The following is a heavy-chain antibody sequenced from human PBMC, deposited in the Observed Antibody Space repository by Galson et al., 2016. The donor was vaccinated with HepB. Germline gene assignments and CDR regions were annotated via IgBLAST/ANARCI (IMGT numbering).Heavy chain of an antibody. CDR2: IYYTGRT. CDR1: GGSISSYF. J-gene: IGHJ1*01. V-gene: IGHV4-59*01. CDR3: ARSYDSSGYYSVRHEYFQH. Sequence: ETLSLTCTVSGGSISSYFWSWIRQPPGKGLEWIGYIYYTGRTDYNPSLKSRVTMSLDTSKNQFSLRLSSVTAADTAVYYCARSYDSSGYYSVRHEYFQHWGQGTLVTVSS. D-gene: IGHD3-22*01.